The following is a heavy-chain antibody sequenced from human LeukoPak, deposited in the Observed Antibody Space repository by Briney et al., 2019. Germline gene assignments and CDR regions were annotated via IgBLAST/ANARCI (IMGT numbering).Heavy chain of an antibody. D-gene: IGHD2-2*01. V-gene: IGHV4-39*01. CDR1: GGSISSSSYY. Sequence: SETLSLTCSVFGGSISSSSYYWGWIRQPPGKGLEWIGSIYYSGSSYYNPSLKSRVTVSVDTSKNQFSLKLTSVTAADTAVYYCARRDCTSTTCYAGSYYFDYWGQGTLVTVSS. J-gene: IGHJ4*02. CDR2: IYYSGSS. CDR3: ARRDCTSTTCYAGSYYFDY.